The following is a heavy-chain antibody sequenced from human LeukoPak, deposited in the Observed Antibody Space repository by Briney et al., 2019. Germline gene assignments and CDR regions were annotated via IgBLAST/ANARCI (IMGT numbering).Heavy chain of an antibody. J-gene: IGHJ5*02. D-gene: IGHD3-22*01. CDR3: ARVFRDAIRYYYDSSESWFDP. Sequence: ASVKVSCKASGFTFTNYGISWVRQAPGQGLEWMGWISAYNGDTKYAQKFQGRVTMTTDTPTSTAYMELRSLRSDDTAVYYCARVFRDAIRYYYDSSESWFDPWGQGTLVTVSS. V-gene: IGHV1-18*01. CDR2: ISAYNGDT. CDR1: GFTFTNYG.